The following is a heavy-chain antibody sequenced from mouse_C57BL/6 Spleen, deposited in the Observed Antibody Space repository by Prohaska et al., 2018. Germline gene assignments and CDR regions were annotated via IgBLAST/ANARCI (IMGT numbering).Heavy chain of an antibody. J-gene: IGHJ1*03. V-gene: IGHV2-2*01. D-gene: IGHD1-1*01. Sequence: QVQLKQSGPGLVQPSQSLSITCTVSGFSLTSYGVHWVRQSPGKGLEWLGVIWSGGSTDYNAAFISRLSISKDNSKSQVFFKMNSLQADDTAIYYCARAYYYGSSYSWYFDVWGTGTTVTVSS. CDR2: IWSGGST. CDR1: GFSLTSYG. CDR3: ARAYYYGSSYSWYFDV.